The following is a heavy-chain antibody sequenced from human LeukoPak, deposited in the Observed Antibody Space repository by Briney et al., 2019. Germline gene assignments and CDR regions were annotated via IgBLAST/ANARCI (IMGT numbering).Heavy chain of an antibody. CDR2: INHSGST. J-gene: IGHJ4*02. Sequence: SETLSLTCAVYGGSFSGYYWSWIRQPPGKGLEWIGEINHSGSTNHNPSLKSRVTISVDTSKNQFSLKLSSVTAADTAVYYCARVAVRGFDYWGQGTLVTVSS. V-gene: IGHV4-34*01. D-gene: IGHD3-10*01. CDR3: ARVAVRGFDY. CDR1: GGSFSGYY.